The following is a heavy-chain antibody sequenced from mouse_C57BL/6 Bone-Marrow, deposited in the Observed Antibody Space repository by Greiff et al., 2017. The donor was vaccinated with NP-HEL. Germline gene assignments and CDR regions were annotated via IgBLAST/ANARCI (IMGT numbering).Heavy chain of an antibody. CDR3: ARNRTTVVATNFDY. Sequence: ESGPGLVAPSQSLSITCTVSGFSLTSYAISWVRQPPGKGLEWLGVIWTGGGTNYNSALKSRLSISKDNSKSQVFLKMNSLQTDDTARYYCARNRTTVVATNFDYWGQGTTLTVSS. CDR1: GFSLTSYA. V-gene: IGHV2-9-1*01. J-gene: IGHJ2*01. CDR2: IWTGGGT. D-gene: IGHD1-1*01.